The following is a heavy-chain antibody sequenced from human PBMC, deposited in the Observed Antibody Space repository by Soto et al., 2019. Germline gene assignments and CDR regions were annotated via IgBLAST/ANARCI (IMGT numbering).Heavy chain of an antibody. CDR2: ISSSGSTI. CDR1: GFTFSDYY. V-gene: IGHV3-11*01. CDR3: ARGVGRYCSGGSCPLPFGAFDI. Sequence: QVQLVESGGGLVKPGGSLRLSCAASGFTFSDYYMSWIRQAPGKGLEWVSYISSSGSTIYYADSVKGRFTISRDNAKKSLYLQMNSLRAEDTAVYYCARGVGRYCSGGSCPLPFGAFDIWGQGTMVTVSS. D-gene: IGHD2-15*01. J-gene: IGHJ3*02.